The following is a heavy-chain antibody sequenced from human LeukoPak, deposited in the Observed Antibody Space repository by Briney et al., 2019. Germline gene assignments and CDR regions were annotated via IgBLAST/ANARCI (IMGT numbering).Heavy chain of an antibody. CDR1: GGSFSGYY. CDR2: INHSGST. D-gene: IGHD6-19*01. Sequence: PSESLSLTCAVYGGSFSGYYWSWIRQPPGKGLEWIGEINHSGSTNYNPSLKSRVTISVDTSKNQFSLKLSSVTAADTAVYYCARDLSHIAVAGTSAYGMDVWGQGTTVTVSS. V-gene: IGHV4-34*01. J-gene: IGHJ6*02. CDR3: ARDLSHIAVAGTSAYGMDV.